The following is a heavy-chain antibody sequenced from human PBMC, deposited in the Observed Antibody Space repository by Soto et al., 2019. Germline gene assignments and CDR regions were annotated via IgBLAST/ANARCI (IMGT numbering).Heavy chain of an antibody. D-gene: IGHD3-10*01. CDR2: INHSGST. V-gene: IGHV4-34*01. CDR3: ARVLLWFGDY. CDR1: GGSFSGYY. Sequence: SETLSLTCAVYGGSFSGYYWSWIRQPPGKGLEWIGEINHSGSTNYNPSLKSRVTISVDTSKNQFSLKLSSVTAADTAVYYCARVLLWFGDYWGQGTLVTVSS. J-gene: IGHJ4*02.